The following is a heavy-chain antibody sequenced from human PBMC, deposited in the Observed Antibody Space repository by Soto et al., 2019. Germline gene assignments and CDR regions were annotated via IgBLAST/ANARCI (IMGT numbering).Heavy chain of an antibody. J-gene: IGHJ4*02. CDR2: IYYSGST. D-gene: IGHD2-8*01. CDR3: VRGQGSMLVNLYYFEY. V-gene: IGHV4-61*08. CDR1: GFG. Sequence: GFGVRCIIQPPMKGLEWIGYIYYSGSTNYNPSLKGRVTISVDTSKNQFSLKLSSVTTADTAVYYCVRGQGSMLVNLYYFEYWGKGSPVTVSS.